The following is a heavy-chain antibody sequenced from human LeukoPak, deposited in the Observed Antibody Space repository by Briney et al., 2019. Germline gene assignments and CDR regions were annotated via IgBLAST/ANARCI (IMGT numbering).Heavy chain of an antibody. Sequence: ASVKVSCKASGYTFTDYYIHWVRQAPGQGLEWMGCINPDTGDTKFAQKFQGRATMTRDTSSTTAYMELSRLRSDDTAVYFCAKDASPWIQLWLDSWGRGTLDTVSS. J-gene: IGHJ4*02. CDR3: AKDASPWIQLWLDS. CDR2: INPDTGDT. CDR1: GYTFTDYY. V-gene: IGHV1-2*02. D-gene: IGHD5-18*01.